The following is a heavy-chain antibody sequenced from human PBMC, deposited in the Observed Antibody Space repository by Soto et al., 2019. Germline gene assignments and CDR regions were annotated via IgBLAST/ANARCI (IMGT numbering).Heavy chain of an antibody. CDR3: ARVASSSRGYAFDI. CDR1: GYTFTDFG. CDR2: ISAYNGNT. V-gene: IGHV1-18*01. D-gene: IGHD6-13*01. J-gene: IGHJ3*02. Sequence: QVQLVQSGAEVRKPGASVKVSCKASGYTFTDFGINWVRQAPGQGLEWMAWISAYNGNTNYAQNLQGRVTLTTDTSTSTAYMELRRLRSDDTAVFYCARVASSSRGYAFDIWGQGTMVTVSS.